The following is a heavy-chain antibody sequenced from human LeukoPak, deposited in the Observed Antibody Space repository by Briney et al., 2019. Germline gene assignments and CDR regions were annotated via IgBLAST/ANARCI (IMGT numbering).Heavy chain of an antibody. CDR1: GFTFSSYA. J-gene: IGHJ6*02. Sequence: PGGSLRLSCAASGFTFSSYAMSWVRQAPGKGLEWVSAISGSGGSTYYADCVKGRFTISRDNSKNTLYLQMNSLRAEDTAVYYCAKDWSYYYDSSGPDPYYYYGMDVWGQGTTVTVSS. CDR3: AKDWSYYYDSSGPDPYYYYGMDV. V-gene: IGHV3-23*01. CDR2: ISGSGGST. D-gene: IGHD3-22*01.